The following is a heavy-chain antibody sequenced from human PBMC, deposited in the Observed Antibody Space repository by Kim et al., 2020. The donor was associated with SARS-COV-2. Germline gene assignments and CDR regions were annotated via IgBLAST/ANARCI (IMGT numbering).Heavy chain of an antibody. D-gene: IGHD3-22*01. Sequence: SETLSLTCTVSGGSISSSSYYWGWIRQPPGKGLEWIGSIYYSGSTYYNPSLKSRVTISVDTSKNQFSLKLSSVTAADTAVYYCARHAAYDSSGWADYWGQGTLVTVSS. J-gene: IGHJ4*02. CDR1: GGSISSSSYY. CDR3: ARHAAYDSSGWADY. CDR2: IYYSGST. V-gene: IGHV4-39*01.